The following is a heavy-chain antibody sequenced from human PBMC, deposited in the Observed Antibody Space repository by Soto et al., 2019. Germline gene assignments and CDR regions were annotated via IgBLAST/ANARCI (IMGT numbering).Heavy chain of an antibody. CDR2: INHSGST. V-gene: IGHV4-34*01. CDR1: GGSFSGYY. CDR3: ASRRGRWGA. Sequence: QVQLQQWGAGLLKPSETLSLTCAVYGGSFSGYYWSWIRQPPGKGLEWIGEINHSGSTNYNPSLNSRVTIAVDTSKNQFSLKLSSVTAADTAVYYCASRRGRWGAWGQGTLVTVSS. D-gene: IGHD3-16*01. J-gene: IGHJ5*02.